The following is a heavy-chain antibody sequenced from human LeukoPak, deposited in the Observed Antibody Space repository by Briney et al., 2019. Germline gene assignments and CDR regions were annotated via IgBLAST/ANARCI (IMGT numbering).Heavy chain of an antibody. Sequence: SVKVSCKASGGTFSSYAISWVRQAPGQGLEWMGRVIPIFGTANYAQKFQGRVTITTDESTSTAYMELSSLRSEDTAVYYCARARKRYSSSWYFDYWGQGTLVTVSS. V-gene: IGHV1-69*05. CDR3: ARARKRYSSSWYFDY. CDR2: VIPIFGTA. CDR1: GGTFSSYA. D-gene: IGHD6-13*01. J-gene: IGHJ4*02.